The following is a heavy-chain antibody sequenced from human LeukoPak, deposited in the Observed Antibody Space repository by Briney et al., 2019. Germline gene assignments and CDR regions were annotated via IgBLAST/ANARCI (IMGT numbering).Heavy chain of an antibody. Sequence: SETLSLTXAVYGGSFSGYYWSWIRQPPGKGLEWIGEINHSGSTNYNPSLKSRVTISVDTSKNQFSLKLSSVTAADTAVYYCARGWYGSGPVDYWGQGTLVTVSS. CDR3: ARGWYGSGPVDY. J-gene: IGHJ4*02. V-gene: IGHV4-34*01. CDR1: GGSFSGYY. D-gene: IGHD3-10*01. CDR2: INHSGST.